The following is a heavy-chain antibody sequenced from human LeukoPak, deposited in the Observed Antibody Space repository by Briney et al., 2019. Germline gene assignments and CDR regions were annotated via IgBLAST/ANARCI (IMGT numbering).Heavy chain of an antibody. V-gene: IGHV4-34*01. J-gene: IGHJ4*02. CDR3: ARGSQSLGYCSGGSCRAKIFDY. CDR2: INHSGST. CDR1: AGSVASYF. D-gene: IGHD2-15*01. Sequence: PSETLSLTCTVSAGSVASYFWNWIRQPPGKGLEWIGEINHSGSTNYNPSLKSRVTISVDTSKNQFSLKLSSVTAADTAVYYCARGSQSLGYCSGGSCRAKIFDYWGQGTLVTVSS.